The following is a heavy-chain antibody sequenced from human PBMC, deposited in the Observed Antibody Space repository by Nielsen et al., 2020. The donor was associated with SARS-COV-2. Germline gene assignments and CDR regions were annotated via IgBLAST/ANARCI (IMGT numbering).Heavy chain of an antibody. CDR3: ARGSPLGYCSSTSCYRRGWFDP. V-gene: IGHV4-31*03. D-gene: IGHD2-2*01. CDR1: GGSISSGGYY. Sequence: SETLSLTCTVSGGSISSGGYYWSWIRQHPGKGLEWIGYIYYSGGTYYNPSLKSRVTISVDTSKNQFSLKLSSVTAADTAVYYCARGSPLGYCSSTSCYRRGWFDPWGQGTLVTVSS. J-gene: IGHJ5*02. CDR2: IYYSGGT.